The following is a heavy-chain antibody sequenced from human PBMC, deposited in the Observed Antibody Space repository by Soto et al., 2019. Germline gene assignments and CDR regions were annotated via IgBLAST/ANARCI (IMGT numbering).Heavy chain of an antibody. D-gene: IGHD4-17*01. J-gene: IGHJ4*02. V-gene: IGHV2-5*02. Sequence: QITLKESGPALVKHTQTLTLTCTFSGFSLSTSGVGVGWIRQPPGKALAWLAVIYWDDSKHYNPSLESRLTITKDTSKNQVVLTMTNMDPVDTATYFCAHKGYGDYPLDYWGQGTLVTVSS. CDR3: AHKGYGDYPLDY. CDR1: GFSLSTSGVG. CDR2: IYWDDSK.